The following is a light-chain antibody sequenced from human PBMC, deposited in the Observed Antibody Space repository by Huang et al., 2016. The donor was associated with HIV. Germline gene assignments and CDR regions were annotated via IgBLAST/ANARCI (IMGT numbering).Light chain of an antibody. J-gene: IGKJ2*01. Sequence: DIQMTQSPSSLSASVGDRVTITCRTSDNLANSLNWYQQKSGDAPVLLIYGASNLQTGVSSRFSGGGSGTDFTITITNRRPEDFATYYCQQSHSIPHTFGQGTRLE. CDR3: QQSHSIPHT. CDR2: GAS. CDR1: DNLANS. V-gene: IGKV1-39*01.